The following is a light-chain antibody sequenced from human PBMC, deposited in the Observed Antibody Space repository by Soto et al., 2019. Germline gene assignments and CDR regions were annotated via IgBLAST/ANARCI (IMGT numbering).Light chain of an antibody. J-gene: IGKJ1*01. CDR2: KAS. CDR3: QQYNSDWT. V-gene: IGKV1-5*03. CDR1: QSISSW. Sequence: DIQMTQSPSTLSASVGDRVTITCRASQSISSWLAWYQQKPGKAPKLLIYKASSLERGVPSTFSGSGSGTDFTLTISSLQPDDFATYYCQQYNSDWTFGQGTKVEIK.